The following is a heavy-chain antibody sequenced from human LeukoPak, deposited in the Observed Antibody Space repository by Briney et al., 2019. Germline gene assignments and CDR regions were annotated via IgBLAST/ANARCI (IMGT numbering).Heavy chain of an antibody. CDR1: GFTFSSYG. V-gene: IGHV3-30*02. CDR3: IRQSGDSSSGYFDY. CDR2: IRYDGSNK. J-gene: IGHJ4*02. Sequence: GGSLRLSCAASGFTFSSYGMHWVRQAPGKGLEWVAFIRYDGSNKYYADSVKGRFTISRDNSKNTLYLQMNSLRAEDTAVYYCIRQSGDSSSGYFDYWGQGTLVTVSS. D-gene: IGHD6-6*01.